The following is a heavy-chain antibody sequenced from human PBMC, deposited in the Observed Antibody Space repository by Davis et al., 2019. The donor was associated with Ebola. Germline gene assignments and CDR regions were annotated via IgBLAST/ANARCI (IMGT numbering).Heavy chain of an antibody. CDR3: ARRARIGDYDDYYYYGMDV. J-gene: IGHJ6*02. Sequence: PGGSLRLSCAASGFTFSSYGMHWVRQAPGKGLEWVAVIWYDGSNKYYADSVKGRFTISRDNSKNTLYLQMNSLRAEDTAVYYCARRARIGDYDDYYYYGMDVWGQGTTVTVSS. V-gene: IGHV3-33*01. D-gene: IGHD4-17*01. CDR2: IWYDGSNK. CDR1: GFTFSSYG.